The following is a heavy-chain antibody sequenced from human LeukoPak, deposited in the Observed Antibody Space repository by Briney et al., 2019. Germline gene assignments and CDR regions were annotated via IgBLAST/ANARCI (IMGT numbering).Heavy chain of an antibody. V-gene: IGHV3-33*06. CDR1: GFTFSSYG. CDR2: IWRDGGKK. CDR3: AKDGPEIVNAYYYYMDV. D-gene: IGHD5-24*01. J-gene: IGHJ6*03. Sequence: PGRSLRLSCAASGFTFSSYGMHWVRQAPGKGLEWVAIIWRDGGKKYYADSVKGRFTISRDNSKNTVSLQMSSLRAEDRAVYYCAKDGPEIVNAYYYYMDVWGRGTTVTVSS.